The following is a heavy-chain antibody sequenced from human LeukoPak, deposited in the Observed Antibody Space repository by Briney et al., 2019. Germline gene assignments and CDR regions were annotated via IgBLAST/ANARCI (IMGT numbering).Heavy chain of an antibody. D-gene: IGHD1-1*01. Sequence: SETLSLTCTVSGYSISSGYYWGWIRQPPGKGLEWIGYIYYSGSTNYNPSLKSRVTISVDTSKNQFSLKLSSVTAADTAVYYCSRERREYINSNYYYYYMDVWGKGTTVTVSS. CDR2: IYYSGST. V-gene: IGHV4-61*01. CDR3: SRERREYINSNYYYYYMDV. J-gene: IGHJ6*03. CDR1: GYSISSGYY.